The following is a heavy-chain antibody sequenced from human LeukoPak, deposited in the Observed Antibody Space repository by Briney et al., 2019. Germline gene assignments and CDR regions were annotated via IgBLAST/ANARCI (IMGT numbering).Heavy chain of an antibody. D-gene: IGHD4-17*01. J-gene: IGHJ4*02. CDR1: GGCMSSYY. V-gene: IGHV4-59*12. CDR3: ARLSTVTTSFDY. CDR2: IYHSGST. Sequence: PSETLSLTCSVSGGCMSSYYWSWIRQSPGKGLEWIGYIYHSGSTDYNSSLKSRVTMSVDTSKNQFSLKLSSVTAADTAVYYCARLSTVTTSFDYWGQGTLVTVSS.